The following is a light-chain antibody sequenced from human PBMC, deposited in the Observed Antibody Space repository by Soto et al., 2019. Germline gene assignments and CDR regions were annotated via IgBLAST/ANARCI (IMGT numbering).Light chain of an antibody. CDR2: DAS. CDR3: QQRSHWPRT. V-gene: IGKV3-11*01. J-gene: IGKJ1*01. CDR1: QTINNY. Sequence: VLTQSPATLSLSPGERATLSCTASQTINNYLAWYQQKPGQAPRLLIYDASNRATGIPARFIASGSGTDFTRTISSLEPEDFAVYYCQQRSHWPRTFGQGTKVEI.